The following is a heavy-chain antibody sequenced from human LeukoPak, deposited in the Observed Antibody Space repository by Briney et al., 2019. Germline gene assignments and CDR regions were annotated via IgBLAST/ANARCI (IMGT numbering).Heavy chain of an antibody. V-gene: IGHV3-15*01. J-gene: IGHJ4*02. CDR3: TTNAAVGTWEVFDY. CDR1: GFTFSSYA. D-gene: IGHD6-13*01. CDR2: IKRKSYGGTT. Sequence: PGRSLRLSCAASGFTFSSYAMHWVRQAPGKGLEWVGRIKRKSYGGTTDYATPVKGRFTISRDDSKTALYLQMNSLKTEDTAVYYCTTNAAVGTWEVFDYWGQGTLVTVSS.